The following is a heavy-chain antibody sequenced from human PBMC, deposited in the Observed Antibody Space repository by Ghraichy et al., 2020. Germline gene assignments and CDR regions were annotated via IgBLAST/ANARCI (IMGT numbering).Heavy chain of an antibody. J-gene: IGHJ6*02. CDR3: ASRLGGLTCYYCMDA. CDR1: GGSISSYY. Sequence: GSLRLSCTVSGGSISSYYWSWIRQAPGKGLEWIGHIYDSGSISYNPSLKSRVTLSVDTSKNQFSLKLSSVTAADTAVYYLASRLGGLTCYYCMDAWGQGTTVTVS. CDR2: IYDSGSI. D-gene: IGHD1-20*01. V-gene: IGHV4-59*08.